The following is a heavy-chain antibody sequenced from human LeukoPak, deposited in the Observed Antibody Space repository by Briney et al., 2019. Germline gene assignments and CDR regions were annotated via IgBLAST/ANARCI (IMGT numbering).Heavy chain of an antibody. Sequence: ASVKVSCKASGHTFTSNGISWVRQATGQGLEWMGWMNPNSGKTAYAQKFQGRVTITRNTSITTAYMELSSLRSEDTAVYYCARAIVVAGIDFDYWGQGTQVTVSS. CDR1: GHTFTSNG. D-gene: IGHD6-19*01. CDR3: ARAIVVAGIDFDY. V-gene: IGHV1-8*03. J-gene: IGHJ4*02. CDR2: MNPNSGKT.